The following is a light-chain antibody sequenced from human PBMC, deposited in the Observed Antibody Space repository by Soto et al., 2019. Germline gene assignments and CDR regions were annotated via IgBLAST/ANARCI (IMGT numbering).Light chain of an antibody. CDR2: DAS. CDR1: QSVSSF. J-gene: IGKJ3*01. V-gene: IGKV3-11*01. Sequence: EIVLTQSPATLSLSPGERATLSCRASQSVSSFLAWYQQKSGQTPRLLIYDASNRATGIPARFSGSGSGTHFPLTISSLEPEDFAFYYCQHRSNWLGTFGPGTKVDIK. CDR3: QHRSNWLGT.